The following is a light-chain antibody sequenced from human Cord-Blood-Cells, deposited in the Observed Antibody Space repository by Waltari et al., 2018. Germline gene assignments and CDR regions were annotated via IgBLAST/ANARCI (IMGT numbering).Light chain of an antibody. J-gene: IGLJ2*01. CDR1: SSDVGGYNY. CDR2: NVS. CDR3: SSYTSSSTFL. V-gene: IGLV2-14*01. Sequence: QSALTQPASVSGSPGQSITISCTGTSSDVGGYNYVSWYQQHPGKAPKPMIYNVSKRPSVFSNRFSGSKSGNTASLTISGLQAEDEADYYCSSYTSSSTFLFGGGTKLTVL.